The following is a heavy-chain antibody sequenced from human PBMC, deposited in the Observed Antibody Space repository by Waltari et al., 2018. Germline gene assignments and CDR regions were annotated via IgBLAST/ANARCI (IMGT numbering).Heavy chain of an antibody. D-gene: IGHD3-22*01. CDR2: ISSNGGST. Sequence: EVQLVESGGGLVQPGGSLRLSCAASGFTFSSYAMHWVRQAPGKGLEYVSAISSNGGSTYYANSVKGRFTISRDNSKNTLYLQMGSLRAEDMAVYYCARDAGSYYDSNGYGVIDYWGQGTLVTVSS. CDR3: ARDAGSYYDSNGYGVIDY. J-gene: IGHJ4*02. CDR1: GFTFSSYA. V-gene: IGHV3-64*01.